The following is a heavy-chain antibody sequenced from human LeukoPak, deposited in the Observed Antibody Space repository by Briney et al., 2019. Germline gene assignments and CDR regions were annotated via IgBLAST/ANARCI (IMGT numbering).Heavy chain of an antibody. CDR3: ARRDCGGGGCLQFPSLALDN. D-gene: IGHD2-21*01. CDR1: GYTFTSYD. CDR2: MNPITGNT. Sequence: AASVKVSCKTSGYTFTSYDINWVRQCAGQGLEWMGWMNPITGNTGYAQKFLGRVTMTRNTSMNTAYMELSSLRSEDTAVYYCARRDCGGGGCLQFPSLALDNWGQGSLVTVSA. V-gene: IGHV1-8*01. J-gene: IGHJ4*01.